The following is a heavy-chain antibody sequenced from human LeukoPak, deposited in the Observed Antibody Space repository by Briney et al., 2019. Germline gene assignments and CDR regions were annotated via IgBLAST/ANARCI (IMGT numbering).Heavy chain of an antibody. CDR2: INHSGST. D-gene: IGHD3-10*01. CDR3: ARGTGGSGSYIYY. CDR1: GGSISSYY. J-gene: IGHJ4*02. Sequence: TSETLSLTCTVSGGSISSYYWSWIRQPPGKGLEWIGEINHSGSTNYNPSLKSRVTISVDTSKNQFSLKLSSVTAADTAVYYCARGTGGSGSYIYYWGQGTLVTVSS. V-gene: IGHV4-34*01.